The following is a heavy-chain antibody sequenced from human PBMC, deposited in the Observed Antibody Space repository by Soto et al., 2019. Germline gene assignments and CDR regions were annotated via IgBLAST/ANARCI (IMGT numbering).Heavy chain of an antibody. V-gene: IGHV4-34*01. CDR3: ARGDYYYYMDV. CDR2: INHSGST. J-gene: IGHJ6*03. Sequence: QVQLQQWVAGLLKPSETLSLTCAVYGGSFSGYYWSWIRQPPGKGLEWIGEINHSGSTNYNPSLKSRVTISVDTSKNQFSLKLSSVTAADTAVYYCARGDYYYYMDVWGKGTTVTVSS. CDR1: GGSFSGYY.